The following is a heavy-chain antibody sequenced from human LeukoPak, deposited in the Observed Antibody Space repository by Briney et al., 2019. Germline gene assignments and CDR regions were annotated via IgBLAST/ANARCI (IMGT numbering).Heavy chain of an antibody. CDR3: ARGFSLWSPFDY. J-gene: IGHJ4*02. CDR2: MLFSGTT. V-gene: IGHV4-30-4*01. Sequence: SQTLSLTCTVSGDSINSGDYYWTWIRQPPGKGLEWIGYMLFSGTTYYNPSLKSRVAISVDTSKNQFSLELNSMTAADSAVYYCARGFSLWSPFDYWGQGTLVTVSS. D-gene: IGHD3-10*01. CDR1: GDSINSGDYY.